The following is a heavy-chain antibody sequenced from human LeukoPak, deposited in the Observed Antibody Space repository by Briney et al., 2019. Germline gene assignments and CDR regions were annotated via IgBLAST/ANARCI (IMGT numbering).Heavy chain of an antibody. CDR2: INHSGSA. CDR1: GGSFSGYY. CDR3: ARDYYGSGSYPADY. J-gene: IGHJ4*02. V-gene: IGHV4-34*01. D-gene: IGHD3-10*01. Sequence: SETLSLTCAVYGGSFSGYYWSWIRQPPGKGLEWIGEINHSGSANYNPSLKSRVTISVDTSKNQFSLKLSSVTAADTALYYCARDYYGSGSYPADYWGQGTLVTVSS.